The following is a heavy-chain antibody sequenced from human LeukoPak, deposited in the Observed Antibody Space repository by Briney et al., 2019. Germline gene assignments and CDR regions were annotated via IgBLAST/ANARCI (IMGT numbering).Heavy chain of an antibody. CDR1: GFTFSSYS. Sequence: GGSLRLSCAASGFTFSSYSMNWVRQAPGKGLEWVSSISSSSSYIYYADSVKGRFTISRDNAKNSLYRQMNSLRAEDTAVYYCASGGSSSWPYYYYGMDVWGQGTTVTVSS. CDR2: ISSSSSYI. V-gene: IGHV3-21*01. D-gene: IGHD6-13*01. J-gene: IGHJ6*02. CDR3: ASGGSSSWPYYYYGMDV.